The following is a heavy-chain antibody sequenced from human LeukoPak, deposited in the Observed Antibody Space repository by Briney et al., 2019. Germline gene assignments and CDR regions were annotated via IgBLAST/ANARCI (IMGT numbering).Heavy chain of an antibody. CDR3: ARGVVPAAYYMDV. CDR2: ISSSSSYI. J-gene: IGHJ6*03. Sequence: GGSLRLSCAASGFTFSSYSMNWVRQAPGKGLEWVSSISSSSSYIYYADYVKGRFTISRDNAKNSLYLQMNSLRAEDTAVYYCARGVVPAAYYMDVWGKGTTVTVSS. D-gene: IGHD2-2*01. CDR1: GFTFSSYS. V-gene: IGHV3-21*01.